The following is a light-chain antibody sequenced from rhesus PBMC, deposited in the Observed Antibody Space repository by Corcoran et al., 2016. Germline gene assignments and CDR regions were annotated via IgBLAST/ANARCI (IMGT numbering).Light chain of an antibody. V-gene: IGKV1-22*01. Sequence: DVQMTPSPSSLSASVGDTVTITCRASQRISRWLAWYQQKPGKAPELLIYKAFTLQSGYPSRFSVSGSGTDFTLTISSLRYEDFATYYLQQYSSNWSFGQGTKVEIK. CDR2: KAF. CDR1: QRISRW. CDR3: QQYSSNWS. J-gene: IGKJ1*01.